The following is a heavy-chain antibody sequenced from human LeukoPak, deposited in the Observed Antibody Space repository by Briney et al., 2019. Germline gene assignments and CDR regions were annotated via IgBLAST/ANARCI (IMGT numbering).Heavy chain of an antibody. J-gene: IGHJ4*02. D-gene: IGHD6-19*01. CDR1: GYSFTSYW. CDR2: IYPGDSDT. CDR3: ARLDSSGRYRVANFDY. V-gene: IGHV5-51*01. Sequence: GESLKISCKGSGYSFTSYWIGWVRQMPGKGLEWMGIIYPGDSDTRYSPSFQGQVTISADKSISTAYLQWSSLKASDTAMYYCARLDSSGRYRVANFDYWGQGTLVTVSS.